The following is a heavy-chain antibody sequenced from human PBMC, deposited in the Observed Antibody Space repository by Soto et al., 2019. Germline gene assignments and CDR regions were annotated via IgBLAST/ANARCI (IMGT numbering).Heavy chain of an antibody. CDR3: AIDKGGYCSGGSCF. CDR2: ISGSGDST. D-gene: IGHD2-15*01. V-gene: IGHV3-23*01. Sequence: EEQLLESGGGLVQPGESLRLSCAASGFRFDTYDMSWVRQAPGKGLDWVSAISGSGDSTYYADSVKGRFTISRDNSQNTLYLQMNCLRAEVTAVYYCAIDKGGYCSGGSCFGGQGTLVTLSS. CDR1: GFRFDTYD. J-gene: IGHJ1*01.